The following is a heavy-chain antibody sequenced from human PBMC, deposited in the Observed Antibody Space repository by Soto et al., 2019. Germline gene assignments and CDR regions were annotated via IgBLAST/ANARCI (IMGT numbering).Heavy chain of an antibody. Sequence: PSQTLSLTCAISGDSVSSNSAAWNWIRQSPSRGLEWLGRTYYRSKWYNDYAVSVKSRITVNSDTSKNQVSLQLDSVTPEDTAVYYCARVCDGGSCYSTHAFDIWGQGTMVTVS. D-gene: IGHD2-15*01. V-gene: IGHV6-1*01. CDR3: ARVCDGGSCYSTHAFDI. CDR1: GDSVSSNSAA. CDR2: TYYRSKWYN. J-gene: IGHJ3*02.